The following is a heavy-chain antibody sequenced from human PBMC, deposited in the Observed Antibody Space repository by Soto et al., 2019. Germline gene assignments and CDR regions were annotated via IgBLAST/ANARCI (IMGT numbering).Heavy chain of an antibody. Sequence: PSETLSLTCAVYGGSFSGYYWSWIRQPPGKGLEWIGEINHSGSTNYNPSLKSRVTISVDTSKNQFSLKLSSVTAADTAVYYCARGLSYSSSWYRLWGQGTPVTVSS. D-gene: IGHD6-13*01. CDR1: GGSFSGYY. V-gene: IGHV4-34*01. CDR2: INHSGST. CDR3: ARGLSYSSSWYRL. J-gene: IGHJ4*02.